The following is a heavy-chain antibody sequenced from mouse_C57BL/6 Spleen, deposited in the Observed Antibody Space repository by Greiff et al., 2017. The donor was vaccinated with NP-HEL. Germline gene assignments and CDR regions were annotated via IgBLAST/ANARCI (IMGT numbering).Heavy chain of an antibody. CDR3: ARGIYFPMDY. CDR1: GYAFSSSW. D-gene: IGHD2-1*01. CDR2: IYPGDGDT. Sequence: QVQLQQSGPELVKPGASVKISCKASGYAFSSSWMNWVKQRPGKGLEWIGRIYPGDGDTNYNGKFKGKATLTADKSSSTAYMQLSSLTSEDSAVYFCARGIYFPMDYWGQGTSVTVSS. V-gene: IGHV1-82*01. J-gene: IGHJ4*01.